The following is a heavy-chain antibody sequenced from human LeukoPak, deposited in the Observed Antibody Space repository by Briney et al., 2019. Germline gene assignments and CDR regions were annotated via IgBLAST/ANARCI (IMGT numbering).Heavy chain of an antibody. D-gene: IGHD6-13*01. V-gene: IGHV7-4-1*02. Sequence: ASVKVSCKASGYTFTIYAMSWVRQAPGQGLEWLGWINTNTGTPTYAQGFTGRFVFSLDTFVSTAYLQISSLKAEDTAVYYCARVHIAAAASLGYWGQGTLVTVSS. J-gene: IGHJ4*02. CDR3: ARVHIAAAASLGY. CDR2: INTNTGTP. CDR1: GYTFTIYA.